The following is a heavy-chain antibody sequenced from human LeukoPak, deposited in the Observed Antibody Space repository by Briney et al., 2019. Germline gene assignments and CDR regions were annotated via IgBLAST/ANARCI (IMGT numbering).Heavy chain of an antibody. V-gene: IGHV3-30-3*01. CDR2: ISYDGSNK. CDR3: AREGGSGHNFDY. CDR1: GFTFSSYA. D-gene: IGHD6-19*01. Sequence: PGGSLRLSCAASGFTFSSYAMHWVRQAPGKGLEWVAVISYDGSNKYYADSVKGRSTISRDNSRNTLYLQMNSLRAEDTAVYYCAREGGSGHNFDYWGQGTLVTVSS. J-gene: IGHJ4*02.